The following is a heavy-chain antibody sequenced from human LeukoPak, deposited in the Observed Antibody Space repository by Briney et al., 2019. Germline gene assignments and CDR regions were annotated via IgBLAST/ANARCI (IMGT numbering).Heavy chain of an antibody. Sequence: PGGSLILSCAGSGLTFSNYGMHWVRQAPGKGLEWVAVIWYDGTNKYYADSVKGRFTISRDNSKNTLYLQMNSLRAEDTAVYYCARERSGGIAAAGAYHWYFDLWGRGTLVTVSS. D-gene: IGHD6-13*01. CDR2: IWYDGTNK. CDR3: ARERSGGIAAAGAYHWYFDL. J-gene: IGHJ2*01. CDR1: GLTFSNYG. V-gene: IGHV3-33*01.